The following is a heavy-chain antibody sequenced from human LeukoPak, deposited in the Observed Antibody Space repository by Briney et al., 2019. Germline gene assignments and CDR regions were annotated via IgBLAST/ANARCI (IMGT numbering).Heavy chain of an antibody. J-gene: IGHJ3*02. Sequence: GGSLRLSCAASGFTFSSYSMNWVRQAAGKGLEWVSSISSSSSYIYYADSVKGRFTISRDNAKNSLYLQMNSLRAEDTAVYYCARGSYQMNGAFDIWGQGTMVTVSS. CDR1: GFTFSSYS. CDR2: ISSSSSYI. D-gene: IGHD1-26*01. V-gene: IGHV3-21*01. CDR3: ARGSYQMNGAFDI.